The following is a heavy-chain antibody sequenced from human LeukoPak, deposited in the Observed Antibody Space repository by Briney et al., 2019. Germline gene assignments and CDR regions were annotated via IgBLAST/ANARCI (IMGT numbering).Heavy chain of an antibody. CDR1: GLTFSSYD. Sequence: GGSLRLSCAASGLTFSSYDMHWVRQAPGKGLEWVAVIWYDGSNKYYADSVKGRFTISRDNSKNTLYLQMNSLRAEDTAVYYCARAWSSSSWYDYWGQGTLVTVSS. D-gene: IGHD6-13*01. CDR2: IWYDGSNK. J-gene: IGHJ4*02. CDR3: ARAWSSSSWYDY. V-gene: IGHV3-33*01.